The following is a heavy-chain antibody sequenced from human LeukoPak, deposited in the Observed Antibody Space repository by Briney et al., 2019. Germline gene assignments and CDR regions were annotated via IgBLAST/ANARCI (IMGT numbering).Heavy chain of an antibody. CDR2: IIPIFGIA. V-gene: IGHV1-69*04. J-gene: IGHJ4*02. Sequence: GASVKVSCKASGGTFISYAISWVRQAPGQGLEWMGRIIPIFGIANYAQKFQGRVTITADKSTSTAYMELSSLRSEDTAVYYCAREAGIQLWSYFDYWGQGTLVTVSS. CDR3: AREAGIQLWSYFDY. CDR1: GGTFISYA. D-gene: IGHD5-18*01.